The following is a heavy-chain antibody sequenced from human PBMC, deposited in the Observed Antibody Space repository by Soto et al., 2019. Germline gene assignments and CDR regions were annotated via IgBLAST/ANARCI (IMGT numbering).Heavy chain of an antibody. J-gene: IGHJ6*02. CDR2: INPSGGST. CDR3: ARGDYVWGSYRYYYYYGMDV. V-gene: IGHV1-46*01. D-gene: IGHD3-16*02. Sequence: QVQLVQSGAEVKKPGASVKVSCKASGYTFTSYYMHWVRQAPGQGLEWMGIINPSGGSTSYAQKFQGRVTMPRDTSTSTVYMELSSRRSEDTAVYYCARGDYVWGSYRYYYYYGMDVWGQGTTVTVSS. CDR1: GYTFTSYY.